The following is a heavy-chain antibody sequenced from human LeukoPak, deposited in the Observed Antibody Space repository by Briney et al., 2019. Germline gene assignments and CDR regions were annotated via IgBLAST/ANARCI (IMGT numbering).Heavy chain of an antibody. D-gene: IGHD3-10*01. J-gene: IGHJ5*02. V-gene: IGHV4-59*01. CDR2: IYYSGST. CDR3: ARLSRITMVRGVSTDLNWFDP. Sequence: PGTLCLSCTVSGGSPSRYFWSWIRQPPGQGLEWVGYIYYSGSTNYNPSLKSRVSISVDTSKTQVSPKLSSVTAADTAVDDCARLSRITMVRGVSTDLNWFDPWGQGTLVTVSS. CDR1: GGSPSRYF.